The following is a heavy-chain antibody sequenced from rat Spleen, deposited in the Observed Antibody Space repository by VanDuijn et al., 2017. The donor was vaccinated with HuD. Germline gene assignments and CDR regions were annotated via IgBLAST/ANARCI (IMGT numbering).Heavy chain of an antibody. J-gene: IGHJ2*01. Sequence: EVQLVESGGGLVQPGRSMKLSCAASGFTFSSFAMAWVRQAPTKGLEWVASISYDGGNTYYPDSVKGRFTISRDNAKSTQYLQMDSLRSEDTATYYCATAGRLPPYYFDYWGQGVMVTVSS. CDR3: ATAGRLPPYYFDY. CDR1: GFTFSSFA. D-gene: IGHD5-1*01. CDR2: ISYDGGNT. V-gene: IGHV5-25*01.